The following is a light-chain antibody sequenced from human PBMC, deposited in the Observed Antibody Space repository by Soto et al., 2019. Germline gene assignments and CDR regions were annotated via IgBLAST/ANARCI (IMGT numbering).Light chain of an antibody. CDR2: GAS. Sequence: EIVLTQYPGTLSLSPGERATLSCRASQSVSSNYLAGYQQKPGQAPRLLIYGASTRATSFPARFSGSGSGTDFTLTISSLQSEDFAVYYCQQYDKWPPTFGQGTKLDI. V-gene: IGKV3-15*01. J-gene: IGKJ1*01. CDR1: QSVSSN. CDR3: QQYDKWPPT.